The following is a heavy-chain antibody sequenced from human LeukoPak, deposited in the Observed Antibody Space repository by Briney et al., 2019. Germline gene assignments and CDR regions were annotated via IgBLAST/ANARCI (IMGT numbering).Heavy chain of an antibody. CDR3: ARVVRFLEWSAFDP. D-gene: IGHD3-3*01. V-gene: IGHV1-69*13. CDR2: IIPIFGTA. CDR1: GGTFSSYA. Sequence: SVKVSCKASGGTFSSYAISWVRQAPGQGLEWMGGIIPIFGTANYAQKFQGRVTITADESSSTAYMELSSLRSEDTAVYYCARVVRFLEWSAFDPWGQGTLVTVSS. J-gene: IGHJ5*02.